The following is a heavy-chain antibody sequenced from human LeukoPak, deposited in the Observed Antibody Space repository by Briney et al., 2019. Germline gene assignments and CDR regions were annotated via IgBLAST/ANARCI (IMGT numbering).Heavy chain of an antibody. D-gene: IGHD5-18*01. J-gene: IGHJ4*02. V-gene: IGHV3-7*01. Sequence: GGSLRLSCAASGFTFSSYWMSWVRQAPGKGLEWVANIKKDGSEKYYVDSVKGRFTISRDNAKTSLYLQMNSLRAEDTAVYYCARHLSGVTGYTYGRGIDYWGQGTLVTVSS. CDR2: IKKDGSEK. CDR1: GFTFSSYW. CDR3: ARHLSGVTGYTYGRGIDY.